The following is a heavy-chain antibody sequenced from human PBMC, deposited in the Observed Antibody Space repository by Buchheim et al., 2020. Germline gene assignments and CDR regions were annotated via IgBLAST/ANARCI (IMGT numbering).Heavy chain of an antibody. CDR3: ARAIDCSSTSCYPGGGWFDP. CDR2: IYYSGST. Sequence: QVQLQESGPGLVKPSQTLSLTCTVSGGSISSGGYYWSWIRQHPGKGLEWIGYIYYSGSTYYNPSLKSRVTISVDTSKNQFSLKLSLVTAADTAVYYCARAIDCSSTSCYPGGGWFDPWGQGTL. CDR1: GGSISSGGYY. D-gene: IGHD2-2*01. V-gene: IGHV4-31*03. J-gene: IGHJ5*02.